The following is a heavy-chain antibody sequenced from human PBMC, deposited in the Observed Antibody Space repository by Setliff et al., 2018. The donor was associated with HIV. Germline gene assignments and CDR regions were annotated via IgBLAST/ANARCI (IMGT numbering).Heavy chain of an antibody. CDR2: IYYSGTT. CDR3: VRSGTGPPPFYSDF. CDR1: GDSVRSASYY. D-gene: IGHD1-26*01. J-gene: IGHJ4*02. Sequence: PSETLSLTCTVSGDSVRSASYYWSWIRQPPGKGLEWIGYIYYSGTTKYNPSLKSRLTISVDTSKNEFSLKLSSVSAADTARYYCVRSGTGPPPFYSDFWSQGTPVTVSS. V-gene: IGHV4-61*01.